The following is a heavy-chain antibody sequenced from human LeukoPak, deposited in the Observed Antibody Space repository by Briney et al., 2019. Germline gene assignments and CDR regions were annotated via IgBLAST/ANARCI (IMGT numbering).Heavy chain of an antibody. CDR1: GGTFSSYA. V-gene: IGHV1-69*13. CDR3: ASGSYCSSTSCYVGGYYYYYYMDV. J-gene: IGHJ6*03. D-gene: IGHD2-2*01. CDR2: IIPIFGTA. Sequence: ASVKVSCKASGGTFSSYAISWVRQAPGQGLEWMGGIIPIFGTANYAQKFQGRVTITADESTSTAYMELSSLRSEDTAVYYCASGSYCSSTSCYVGGYYYYYYMDVWGKGTTVTVSS.